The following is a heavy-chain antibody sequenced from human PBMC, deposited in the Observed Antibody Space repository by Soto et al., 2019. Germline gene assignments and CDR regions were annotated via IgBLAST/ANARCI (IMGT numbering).Heavy chain of an antibody. CDR3: ARKKSRNVLGYCSSTSCYSGGRNWFDP. J-gene: IGHJ5*02. CDR1: VGSFSGYY. D-gene: IGHD2-2*01. V-gene: IGHV4-34*01. CDR2: INHSGST. Sequence: PSETLSLTCAVYVGSFSGYYWSWIRQPPGKGLEWIGEINHSGSTNYNPSLKSRVTISVDTSKNQFSLKLSSVTAADTAVYYCARKKSRNVLGYCSSTSCYSGGRNWFDPWGQGTLVTVSS.